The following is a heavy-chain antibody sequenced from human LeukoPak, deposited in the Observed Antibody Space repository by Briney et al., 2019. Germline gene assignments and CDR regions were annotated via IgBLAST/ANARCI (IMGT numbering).Heavy chain of an antibody. CDR3: AFGGDFDWLLPPFDY. D-gene: IGHD3-9*01. CDR2: INHSGST. J-gene: IGHJ4*02. CDR1: GGSFSGYY. V-gene: IGHV4-34*01. Sequence: SETLSLTCAVYGGSFSGYYWSWIRQPPGKGLEWIGEINHSGSTNYNPSLKSRVTISVDTSKNQFSLKLSSVTAADTAVYYCAFGGDFDWLLPPFDYWGQGTLVTVSS.